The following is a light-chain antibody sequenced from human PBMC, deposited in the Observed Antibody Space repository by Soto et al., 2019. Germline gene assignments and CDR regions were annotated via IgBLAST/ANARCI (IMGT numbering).Light chain of an antibody. J-gene: IGLJ1*01. CDR2: GNS. CDR3: QSYDCSLSVYV. Sequence: QSVLTQPPSVSGAPGQRVTISCTGSSSNIGAGYDVHWYQQLPGTAPKLLIYGNSNRPSGVPDRFSGSKSGTSASLAITGLQAEDEADYYCQSYDCSLSVYVFGTGTKLTVL. CDR1: SSNIGAGYD. V-gene: IGLV1-40*01.